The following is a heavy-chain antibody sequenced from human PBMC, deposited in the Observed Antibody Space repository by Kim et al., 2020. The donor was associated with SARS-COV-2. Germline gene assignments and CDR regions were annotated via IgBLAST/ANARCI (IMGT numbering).Heavy chain of an antibody. CDR3: AWAFSSSWSGAYFDY. CDR2: IRNKANSYTT. D-gene: IGHD6-13*01. CDR1: GFSFSAHY. V-gene: IGHV3-72*01. J-gene: IGHJ4*02. Sequence: GGSLRLSCAASGFSFSAHYMDWVRQAPGKGLEWVGRIRNKANSYTTEYAASVKGRFTISRDDSENSLYLQMNSLNIEDTAVYYCAWAFSSSWSGAYFDYWGQGTLVTVSS.